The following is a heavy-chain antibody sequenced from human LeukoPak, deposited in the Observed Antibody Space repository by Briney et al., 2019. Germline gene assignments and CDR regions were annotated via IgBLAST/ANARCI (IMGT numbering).Heavy chain of an antibody. D-gene: IGHD3-22*01. V-gene: IGHV3-7*04. Sequence: PGGSLRLSCVASGFTFSTYRMSWVRQAPGKGLVWVANIIQDGSAKNYVDSVKGRFPISRDNAKNSLYLQMNSLRAEDTAVYYCARVTSYYYNTSGDYYFDYWGQGTLVTVSS. CDR1: GFTFSTYR. CDR3: ARVTSYYYNTSGDYYFDY. J-gene: IGHJ4*02. CDR2: IIQDGSAK.